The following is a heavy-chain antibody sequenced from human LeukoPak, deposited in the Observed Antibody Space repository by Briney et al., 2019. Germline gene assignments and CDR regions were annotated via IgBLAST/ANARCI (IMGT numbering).Heavy chain of an antibody. CDR1: GYTFSNYG. CDR3: AKDDAGLPDY. V-gene: IGHV3-30*18. CDR2: ISYDGSKV. Sequence: GGSRRLSGTASGYTFSNYGMHWFRKVRGKGLEWVAVISYDGSKVFYGDFVKGRFTISRDDSRDTVYLQMHSLRVEDMAVYYCAKDDAGLPDYWGQGTLVTVSS. D-gene: IGHD2-15*01. J-gene: IGHJ4*02.